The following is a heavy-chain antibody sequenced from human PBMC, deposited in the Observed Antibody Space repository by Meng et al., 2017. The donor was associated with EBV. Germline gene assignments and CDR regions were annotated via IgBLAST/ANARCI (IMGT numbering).Heavy chain of an antibody. CDR1: GGPFRYYA. J-gene: IGHJ4*02. D-gene: IGHD3-10*01. CDR2: FLPRLGAP. V-gene: IGHV1-69*12. Sequence: QVLLVPPAAEVKKPGSSVTVSRQTSGGPFRYYAISCVRQAPGHGLEWLGGFLPRLGAPNYAQKFNGRVKITADESTSTHYMDLNSLRSEDTAIYYCASESGRGYTPDYWGQGTLVTVSS. CDR3: ASESGRGYTPDY.